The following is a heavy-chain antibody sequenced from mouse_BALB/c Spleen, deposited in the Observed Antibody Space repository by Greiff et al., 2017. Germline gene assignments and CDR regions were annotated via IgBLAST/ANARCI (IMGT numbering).Heavy chain of an antibody. CDR3: ARRSITTATFHFDY. CDR2: INPSTGYT. D-gene: IGHD1-2*01. Sequence: QVQLQQSGAELAKPGASVKMSCKASGYTFTSYWMHWVKQRPGQGLEWIGYINPSTGYTEYNQKFKDKATLTADKSSSTAYMQLSSLTSEDSAVYYCARRSITTATFHFDYWGQGTTLTVSS. J-gene: IGHJ2*01. V-gene: IGHV1-7*01. CDR1: GYTFTSYW.